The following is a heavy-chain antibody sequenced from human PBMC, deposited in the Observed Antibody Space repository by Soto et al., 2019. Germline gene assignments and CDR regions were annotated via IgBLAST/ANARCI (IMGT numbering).Heavy chain of an antibody. CDR3: ARDLETVSDAMVGY. CDR2: ISCYNGKT. CDR1: CFGFAIKC. V-gene: IGHV1-18*01. J-gene: IGHJ4*02. Sequence: VPGRCIGCCFGFAIKCIRWVRQSLGKGLEWMGWISCYNGKTNYAQKLQGRVIMTPDRCTNTAYIELRSLRSDDTAVYCWARDLETVSDAMVGYSGQGTLVIVSS. D-gene: IGHD2-2*01.